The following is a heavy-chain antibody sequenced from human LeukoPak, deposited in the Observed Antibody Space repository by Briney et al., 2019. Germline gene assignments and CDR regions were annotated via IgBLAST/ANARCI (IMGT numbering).Heavy chain of an antibody. CDR3: ARDYGDYYYGMDV. V-gene: IGHV1-3*01. J-gene: IGHJ6*02. CDR2: INAGSGNT. D-gene: IGHD4-17*01. Sequence: ASVKVSCKASGYTFTSYAMHWVRQAPGQRLEWMGWINAGSGNTKYSQKFQGRVTITRDTSASTAYMELSSLRSEDTAVYYCARDYGDYYYGMDVWGQGTTVTVSS. CDR1: GYTFTSYA.